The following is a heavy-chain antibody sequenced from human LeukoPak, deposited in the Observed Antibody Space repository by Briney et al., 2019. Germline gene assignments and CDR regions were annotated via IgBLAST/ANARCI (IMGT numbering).Heavy chain of an antibody. CDR2: IYYSGST. J-gene: IGHJ4*02. V-gene: IGHV4-59*01. CDR1: GGSISSYY. D-gene: IGHD4-17*01. Sequence: SETLSLTCTVSGGSISSYYWSWIRQPPGKGLEWIGYIYYSGSTNYNPSPKSRVTISVDTSKNQFSLKLSSVTAADTAVYYCARAEDYGDYVGYWGQGTLVTVSS. CDR3: ARAEDYGDYVGY.